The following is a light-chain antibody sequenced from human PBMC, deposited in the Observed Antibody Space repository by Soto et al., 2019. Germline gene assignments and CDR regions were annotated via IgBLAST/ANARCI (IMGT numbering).Light chain of an antibody. CDR3: SSHTSGSTRV. Sequence: QSALTQPASVSGSPGQSIAISCTGTSSDVGGYDYVSWYQQQPDTAPKLMIYEVTKRPSGVSNRFSGSKSGNTASLTISGLQSEDEADYYGSSHTSGSTRVFGTGTKLTVL. CDR1: SSDVGGYDY. J-gene: IGLJ1*01. CDR2: EVT. V-gene: IGLV2-14*01.